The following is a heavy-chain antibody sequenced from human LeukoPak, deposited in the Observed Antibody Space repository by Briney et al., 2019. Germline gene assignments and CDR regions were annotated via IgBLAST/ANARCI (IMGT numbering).Heavy chain of an antibody. CDR1: GGSISSYY. CDR2: IYYSGST. Sequence: SETLSLTCTVSGGSISSYYWSWIRQPPGKGLEWIGYIYYSGSTNYNPSLKSRVTISVDTSKNQFSLKLSSVTAPDTAVYYCARGVWFDPWGQGTLVTVSS. J-gene: IGHJ5*02. CDR3: ARGVWFDP. V-gene: IGHV4-59*01.